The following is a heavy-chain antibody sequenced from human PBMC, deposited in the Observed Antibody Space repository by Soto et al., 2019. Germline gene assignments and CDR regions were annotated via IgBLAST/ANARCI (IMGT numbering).Heavy chain of an antibody. CDR3: ARVPPASYYYYYMDV. CDR1: GYTFTSYG. CDR2: ISAYNGNT. Sequence: ASVKVSCKASGYTFTSYGISWVRQAPGRGLEWMGWISAYNGNTNYAQKLQGRVTMTTDTSTSTAYMELRSLRSDDTAVYYCARVPPASYYYYYMDVWGKGTTVTVSS. J-gene: IGHJ6*03. V-gene: IGHV1-18*01.